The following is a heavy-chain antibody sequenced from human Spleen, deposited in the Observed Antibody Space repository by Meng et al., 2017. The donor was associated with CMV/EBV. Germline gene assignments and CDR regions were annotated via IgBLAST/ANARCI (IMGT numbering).Heavy chain of an antibody. CDR2: IYHSGKT. V-gene: IGHV4-38-2*02. J-gene: IGHJ4*02. D-gene: IGHD3-10*01. CDR1: GGSTSSGFY. CDR3: ARGNSYFSFYFDY. Sequence: SETLSLTCTVSGGSTSSGFYWGWIRQPPGKGLEWIGSIYHSGKTYYRPSLKGRVTMSVDTSKNQFSLKLQSVTAADTAVYYCARGNSYFSFYFDYWGPGSLVTVSS.